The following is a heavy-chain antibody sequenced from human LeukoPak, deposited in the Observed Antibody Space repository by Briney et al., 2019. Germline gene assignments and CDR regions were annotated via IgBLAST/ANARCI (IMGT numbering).Heavy chain of an antibody. D-gene: IGHD5-12*01. V-gene: IGHV3-30*14. CDR3: ARAAPSGYVTP. CDR2: ISYDGSNK. CDR1: GFTFSSYA. J-gene: IGHJ5*02. Sequence: QAGGSLRLSCAASGFTFSSYAMHWVRQAPGKGLEWVAVISYDGSNKYYADSVKGRFTISRDNSKNTLYLQMGSLRAEDMAVYYCARAAPSGYVTPWGQGTLVTVSS.